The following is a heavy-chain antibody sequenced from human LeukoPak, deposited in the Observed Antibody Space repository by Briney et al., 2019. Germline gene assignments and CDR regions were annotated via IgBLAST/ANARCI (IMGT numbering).Heavy chain of an antibody. CDR1: GDSISGSNYH. CDR2: VHRSGRA. Sequence: SETLSLTCTVSGDSISGSNYHWGWIRQPPGMGLEWLGNVHRSGRAYYNESLRGRTTISVDTSKNQFSLRLASMTTAETAVYYCAREPDAWGQGILVTVSS. V-gene: IGHV4-39*07. CDR3: AREPDA. J-gene: IGHJ5*02.